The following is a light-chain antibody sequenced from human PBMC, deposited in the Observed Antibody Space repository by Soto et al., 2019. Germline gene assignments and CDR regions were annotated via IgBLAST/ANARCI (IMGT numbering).Light chain of an antibody. V-gene: IGLV1-44*01. CDR3: AAWDDSLKGV. J-gene: IGLJ2*01. CDR2: SNN. CDR1: SSNIGSNT. Sequence: QSVLTQPPSASGTPGPRVTISCSGSSSNIGSNTVNWYQQLPGTAPKLLIYSNNQRPSGVPDRFSGSKSGTSASLAISGLQSEYEADYYCAAWDDSLKGVFGGGTKLTVL.